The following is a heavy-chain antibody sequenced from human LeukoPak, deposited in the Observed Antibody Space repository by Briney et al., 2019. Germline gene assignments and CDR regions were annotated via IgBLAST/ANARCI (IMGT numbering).Heavy chain of an antibody. J-gene: IGHJ4*02. CDR3: ARDHRGGYDPDYFDY. V-gene: IGHV3-30-3*01. CDR2: ISYDGSNK. D-gene: IGHD5-12*01. CDR1: GFTFSSYA. Sequence: GRSLRLSCAASGFTFSSYAMHWVPQAPGKGLEGVAVISYDGSNKYYAVSVKGRFTISRDNSKHALYLQMHSLRAEDTAVYYCARDHRGGYDPDYFDYWGQGTLVTVSS.